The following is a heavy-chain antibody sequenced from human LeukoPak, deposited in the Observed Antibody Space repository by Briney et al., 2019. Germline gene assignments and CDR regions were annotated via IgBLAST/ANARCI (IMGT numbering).Heavy chain of an antibody. CDR2: ISGSGGST. CDR1: GFTFSSYA. Sequence: GGSLRLSCAASGFTFSSYAMSWVRQAPGKGLKWVSAISGSGGSTYYADSVKGRFTISRDNSKNTLYLQMNSLRAEDTAVYYCAASLVVPYYYYYMDVWGKGTTVTVSS. V-gene: IGHV3-23*01. J-gene: IGHJ6*03. CDR3: AASLVVPYYYYYMDV. D-gene: IGHD3-22*01.